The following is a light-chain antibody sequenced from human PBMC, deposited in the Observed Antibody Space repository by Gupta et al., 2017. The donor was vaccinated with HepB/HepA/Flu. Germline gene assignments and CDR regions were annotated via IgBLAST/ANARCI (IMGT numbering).Light chain of an antibody. CDR1: SSKVGSND. CDR3: ASWDDSINSVV. CDR2: DKS. Sequence: QSVLTQAPSASGPPGQSVTISFSATSSKVGSNDVGCYQQRTGTAPKFIIYDKSRRPTGAPDRFSASKYGTSATLAISGLQAEEEAAYYCASWDDSINSVVFGGGTKLTVL. J-gene: IGLJ2*01. V-gene: IGLV1-44*01.